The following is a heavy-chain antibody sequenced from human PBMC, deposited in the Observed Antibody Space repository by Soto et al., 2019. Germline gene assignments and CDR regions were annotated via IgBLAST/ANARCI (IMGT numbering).Heavy chain of an antibody. J-gene: IGHJ4*02. D-gene: IGHD1-1*01. CDR1: GLTFSTHS. Sequence: GSLRLSCAASGLTFSTHSMNWVRQAPGKGLEWVSSISSSSSDIYYADSVKGRFTISRDNAKNSLYLQMNSLRAEDTAVYYCARTGTTWYFDYWGQGTLVTVSS. CDR2: ISSSSSDI. CDR3: ARTGTTWYFDY. V-gene: IGHV3-21*01.